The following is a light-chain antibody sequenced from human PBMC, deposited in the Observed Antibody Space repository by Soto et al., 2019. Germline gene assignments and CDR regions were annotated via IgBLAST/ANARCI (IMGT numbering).Light chain of an antibody. Sequence: EIVMTQSPATLSVSPGERATLSCRASQSVSSNLAWYQQNPGQAPRLLIYGASTRATGIPARFSGSGSGTDFTLPIRSLQSEDFAVYYCQHYNNWPRTFGQGTKVEIK. V-gene: IGKV3-15*01. CDR2: GAS. J-gene: IGKJ1*01. CDR1: QSVSSN. CDR3: QHYNNWPRT.